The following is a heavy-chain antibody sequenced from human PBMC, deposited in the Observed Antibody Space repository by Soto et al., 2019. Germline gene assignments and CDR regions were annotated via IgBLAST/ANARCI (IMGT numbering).Heavy chain of an antibody. CDR3: ARGHYDFWSGYFATIDF. V-gene: IGHV4-59*08. D-gene: IGHD3-3*01. CDR1: GGSISNYY. Sequence: SETLSLTCTVSGGSISNYYWSWIRQPPGKGLERIGYIHYSGNTKYNPSLKNRVTISADTSKNQFSLKLSSVTAADTAVYYCARGHYDFWSGYFATIDFWGQGTLVTVSS. J-gene: IGHJ4*02. CDR2: IHYSGNT.